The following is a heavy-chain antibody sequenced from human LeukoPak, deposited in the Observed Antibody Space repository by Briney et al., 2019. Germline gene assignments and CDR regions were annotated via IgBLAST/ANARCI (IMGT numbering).Heavy chain of an antibody. Sequence: SETLSLTCTVSGGSISRYYWSWLRQPPGKGLEWIGYIYYSGSTNYNPSLKSRVTISVDTSKNQFSLKLSSVTAADTAVYYCATSFNWGYYFDYWGQGTLVTVSS. CDR3: ATSFNWGYYFDY. V-gene: IGHV4-59*01. D-gene: IGHD7-27*01. J-gene: IGHJ4*02. CDR1: GGSISRYY. CDR2: IYYSGST.